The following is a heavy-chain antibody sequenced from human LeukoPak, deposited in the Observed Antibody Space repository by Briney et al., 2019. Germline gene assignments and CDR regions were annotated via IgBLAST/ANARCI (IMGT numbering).Heavy chain of an antibody. CDR3: TRTGDGYPY. CDR2: IKADSGDT. D-gene: IGHD5-24*01. J-gene: IGHJ4*02. CDR1: GYIFTAYY. Sequence: ASVTVSCKASGYIFTAYYLHWVRQAPGQGPEWMGWIKADSGDTNYARKFQGRVTMTRDTSITTVYMELSSLTSDDTAVYYCTRTGDGYPYWGQGSLVTVSS. V-gene: IGHV1-2*02.